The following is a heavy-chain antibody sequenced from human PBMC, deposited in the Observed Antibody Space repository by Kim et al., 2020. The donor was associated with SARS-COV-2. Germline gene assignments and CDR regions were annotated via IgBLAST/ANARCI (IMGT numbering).Heavy chain of an antibody. J-gene: IGHJ4*02. CDR1: GFTFSSYA. V-gene: IGHV3-23*03. D-gene: IGHD3-10*01. CDR3: AKDSRASGSYYNY. Sequence: GGSLRLSCAASGFTFSSYAMSWVRQAPGEGLEWVSVIYSGGGSTYYADSMKGRFTISRDNSKNTLYLQMNSLRAEDTAVYYCAKDSRASGSYYNYWGQGTLVTVSP. CDR2: IYSGGGST.